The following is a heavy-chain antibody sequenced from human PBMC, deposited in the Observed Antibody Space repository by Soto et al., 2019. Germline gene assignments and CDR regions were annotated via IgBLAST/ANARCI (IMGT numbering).Heavy chain of an antibody. Sequence: QVQLVQSGAEVKKPGASVKVSCKASGYTFTSYGISWVRQAPGQGLEWMGWISAYNGNTNYAQKLQGRVTMTTDTSTSTAYMEVRSLRSDDTAVYYCARGQYYDFWSGYSHWYFDLWGRGTLVTVS. V-gene: IGHV1-18*01. CDR3: ARGQYYDFWSGYSHWYFDL. J-gene: IGHJ2*01. CDR2: ISAYNGNT. D-gene: IGHD3-3*01. CDR1: GYTFTSYG.